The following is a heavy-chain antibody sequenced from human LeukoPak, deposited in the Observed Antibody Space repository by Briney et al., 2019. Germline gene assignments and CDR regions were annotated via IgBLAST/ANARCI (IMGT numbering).Heavy chain of an antibody. CDR1: GYTFTGYY. Sequence: ASVKVSCKASGYTFTGYYMHWVRQAPGQGLEWMGWINPNSGGTNYAQKFQGWVTMTRDTSISTAHMELSRLRSDDTAVYYCARDEDRSGYAFDIWGQGTMVTVSS. CDR2: INPNSGGT. V-gene: IGHV1-2*04. CDR3: ARDEDRSGYAFDI. J-gene: IGHJ3*02.